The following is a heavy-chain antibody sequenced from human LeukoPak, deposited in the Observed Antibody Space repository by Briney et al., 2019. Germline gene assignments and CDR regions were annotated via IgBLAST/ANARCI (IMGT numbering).Heavy chain of an antibody. D-gene: IGHD6-19*01. CDR1: GGSISSSSYY. CDR3: ARAKRQWLVGATIRGDNPPYYFDY. CDR2: IYYSGST. J-gene: IGHJ4*02. Sequence: SETLSLTCTVSGGSISSSSYYGGWIRQPPGEWLEWIGSIYYSGSTYYNSSRKSRVTISVATSKKQYSLKVNSVTAADTAMYYCARAKRQWLVGATIRGDNPPYYFDYWGQGTLVTVSS. V-gene: IGHV4-39*07.